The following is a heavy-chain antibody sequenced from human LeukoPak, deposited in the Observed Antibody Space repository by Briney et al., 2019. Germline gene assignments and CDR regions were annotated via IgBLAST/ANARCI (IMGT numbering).Heavy chain of an antibody. CDR1: GFASGCYA. Sequence: GRTLRLSCAASGFASGCYAMHWVRDAPDKGLEWVAVIAFDGTEKYYRNSVRGRFTITSDNTKNTLHLQLNSLRTEDTTVYYCARDPIVGAPDYIDYWGQGTLVTVSS. CDR3: ARDPIVGAPDYIDY. J-gene: IGHJ4*02. CDR2: IAFDGTEK. D-gene: IGHD1-26*01. V-gene: IGHV3-30*04.